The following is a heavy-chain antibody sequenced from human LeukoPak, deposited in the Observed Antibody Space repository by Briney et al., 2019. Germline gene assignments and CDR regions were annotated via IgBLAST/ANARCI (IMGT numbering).Heavy chain of an antibody. Sequence: GGSLRLSCVASGFTFSSHSMNWVRQAPGKGLEWISYISSSSTIIHYVDSVKGRFTISRDDAKNSLYLQMNSLRAEDTAIYYCAKQLGYCSDGSCYFPYWGQGTLVTVSS. CDR1: GFTFSSHS. CDR2: ISSSSTII. CDR3: AKQLGYCSDGSCYFPY. D-gene: IGHD2-15*01. J-gene: IGHJ4*02. V-gene: IGHV3-48*01.